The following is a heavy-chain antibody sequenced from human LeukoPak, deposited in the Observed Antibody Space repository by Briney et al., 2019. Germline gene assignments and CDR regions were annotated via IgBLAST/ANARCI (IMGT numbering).Heavy chain of an antibody. J-gene: IGHJ4*02. CDR3: VKSASTWYLFDY. CDR2: IREDGGQQ. V-gene: IGHV3-7*05. Sequence: GGSLRLSCAASGFTFSNYWMAWVRQAPGKGLEWVANIREDGGQQFYVDSVKGRFTISRDNAKDSLYLQMNSLRAEDTAVYYCVKSASTWYLFDYWGQGTLVTVSS. CDR1: GFTFSNYW. D-gene: IGHD6-13*01.